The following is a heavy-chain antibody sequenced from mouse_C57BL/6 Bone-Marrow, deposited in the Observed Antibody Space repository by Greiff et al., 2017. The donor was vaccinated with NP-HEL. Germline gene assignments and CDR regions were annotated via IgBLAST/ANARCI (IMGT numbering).Heavy chain of an antibody. CDR1: GYSITSGYY. Sequence: VQLKESGPGLVKPSQSLSLTCSVTGYSITSGYYWNWIRQFPGNKLEWMGYISYDGSNNYNPSLKNRISITRDTSKNQCFLKLNSVTTEDTATYYCARRLGQDYWGQGTTLTVSS. D-gene: IGHD3-3*01. CDR2: ISYDGSN. J-gene: IGHJ2*01. V-gene: IGHV3-6*01. CDR3: ARRLGQDY.